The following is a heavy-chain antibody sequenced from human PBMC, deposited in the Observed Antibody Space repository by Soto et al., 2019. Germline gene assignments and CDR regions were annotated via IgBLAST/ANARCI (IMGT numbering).Heavy chain of an antibody. CDR3: ARAEQSRDYYGSGTTSD. CDR2: IYHSGST. CDR1: GGSISSSNW. D-gene: IGHD3-10*01. J-gene: IGHJ4*02. V-gene: IGHV4-4*02. Sequence: QVKLQESGPRLVKPSGTLSLTCAVSGGSISSSNWWTWARQPPGKGLEWIGEIYHSGSTNYNPSLESRVTLFVDKSKNQFSLRLSSVTAADTAIYYCARAEQSRDYYGSGTTSDWGQGTLVTVSS.